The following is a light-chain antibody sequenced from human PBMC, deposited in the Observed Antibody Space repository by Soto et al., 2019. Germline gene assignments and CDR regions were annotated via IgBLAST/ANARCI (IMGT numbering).Light chain of an antibody. CDR3: QLYGSSPPIT. V-gene: IGKV3-20*01. CDR2: GAS. CDR1: QSVSGSY. J-gene: IGKJ4*01. Sequence: EIVLTQSPGALSLSPGERATLSCRASQSVSGSYLAWYQQKCGQAPRLLISGASSRATGIPDRFSGSGSGTDFTLTISRLEPEDFAVYYCQLYGSSPPITFGGGTKVDIK.